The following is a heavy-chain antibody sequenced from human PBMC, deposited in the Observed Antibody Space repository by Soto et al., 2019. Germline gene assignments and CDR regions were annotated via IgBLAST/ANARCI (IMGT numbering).Heavy chain of an antibody. D-gene: IGHD4-17*01. Sequence: GGSLRLSCAASGFPFSVYYMSWIRQAPGKGLGWLSYITDSGSTIYYADSVKGRFTISRDNAKNSLYLQMNSLRAEDTAVYYCARVGWTSLTFFVYWGQGTLVTVSS. CDR1: GFPFSVYY. V-gene: IGHV3-11*01. J-gene: IGHJ4*02. CDR2: ITDSGSTI. CDR3: ARVGWTSLTFFVY.